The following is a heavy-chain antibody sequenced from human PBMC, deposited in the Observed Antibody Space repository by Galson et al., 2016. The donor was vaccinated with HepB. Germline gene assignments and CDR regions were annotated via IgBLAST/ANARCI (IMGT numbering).Heavy chain of an antibody. J-gene: IGHJ4*02. D-gene: IGHD3-3*01. CDR2: INSDGSST. Sequence: SLRLSCAASGFTFSNYWMHWVRQAPGKGLVWISRINSDGSSTSYADSVKGRFTISRDDSKNTVYLQMNSLRTEDTAVYYCARGRYYDFWSGYYTGIDYWGQGTLVTVSS. V-gene: IGHV3-74*01. CDR1: GFTFSNYW. CDR3: ARGRYYDFWSGYYTGIDY.